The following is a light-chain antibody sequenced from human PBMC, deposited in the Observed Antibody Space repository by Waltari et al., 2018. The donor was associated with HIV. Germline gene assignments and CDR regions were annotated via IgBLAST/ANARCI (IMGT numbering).Light chain of an antibody. Sequence: SSELTQDPAVSVALGQTVRITCHGDSLRSYYASWYQQKQGQAPLLVVYGNDKRPSGIPDRFSGSSSGNTASLTITGAQAEDEADYYCNSRDSSGHHLVFATGTTVTVL. V-gene: IGLV3-19*01. J-gene: IGLJ1*01. CDR3: NSRDSSGHHLV. CDR1: SLRSYY. CDR2: GND.